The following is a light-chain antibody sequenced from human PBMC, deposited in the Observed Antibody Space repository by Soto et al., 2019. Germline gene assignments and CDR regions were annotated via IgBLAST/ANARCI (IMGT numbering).Light chain of an antibody. CDR1: QSIGTY. Sequence: DIKMTQSPSSLSVSVGDTVSITCRASQSIGTYINWFQQKSGEVPTLLIYRAYTLHNGVPSRFSGCGSRTDFTLTISGLLPKDFATYYGQQSWDHPVTFGQGTRLDI. J-gene: IGKJ5*01. CDR3: QQSWDHPVT. CDR2: RAY. V-gene: IGKV1-39*01.